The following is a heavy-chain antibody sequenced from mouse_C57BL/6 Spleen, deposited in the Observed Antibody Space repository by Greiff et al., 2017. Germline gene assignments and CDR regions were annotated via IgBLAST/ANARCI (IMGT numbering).Heavy chain of an antibody. CDR1: GYTFTDYN. D-gene: IGHD2-1*01. J-gene: IGHJ3*01. CDR3: ARSGPLYYGNSWFAY. CDR2: INPNNGGT. Sequence: VQLQQSGPELVKPGASVKIPCKASGYTFTDYNMDWVKQSHGKSLEWIGDINPNNGGTIYNQKFKGKATLTVDKSSSTAYMELRSLTSEDTAVYYCARSGPLYYGNSWFAYWGQGTLVTVSA. V-gene: IGHV1-18*01.